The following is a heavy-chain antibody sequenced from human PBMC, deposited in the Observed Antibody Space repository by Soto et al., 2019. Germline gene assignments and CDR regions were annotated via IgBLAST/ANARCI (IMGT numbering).Heavy chain of an antibody. D-gene: IGHD6-6*01. CDR3: SRVEYVTSSPVG. J-gene: IGHJ4*02. CDR2: IRTKSNGYAT. CDR1: GFTFSGSA. V-gene: IGHV3-73*01. Sequence: GGSLRLSCAASGFTFSGSAIHWVRQASGKGLEWVARIRTKSNGYATTYAASVKGRFTISRDDSKNMAYLQMNGLKTEDTAMYYCSRVEYVTSSPVGWGQGTLVTVSS.